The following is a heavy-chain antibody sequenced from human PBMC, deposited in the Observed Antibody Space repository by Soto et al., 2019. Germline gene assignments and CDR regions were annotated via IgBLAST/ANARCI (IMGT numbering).Heavy chain of an antibody. J-gene: IGHJ6*03. V-gene: IGHV3-7*04. D-gene: IGHD6-6*01. CDR2: ANPDGSEK. CDR1: GFTITTYW. CDR3: ARRARPDFYYMDV. Sequence: GGSLRLSCAVSGFTITTYWMIWVRQAPGKGLEWVASANPDGSEKHYVDSVQGRFTISRDNSKNTVYLQMGSLRPEDMAVYYCARRARPDFYYMDVWGKGTTVTVSS.